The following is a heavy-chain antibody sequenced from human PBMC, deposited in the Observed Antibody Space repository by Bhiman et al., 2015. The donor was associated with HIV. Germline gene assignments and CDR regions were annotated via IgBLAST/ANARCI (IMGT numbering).Heavy chain of an antibody. V-gene: IGHV3-21*01. CDR3: ARGSSSSLSAERFDP. CDR2: ISSSSYYI. J-gene: IGHJ5*02. CDR1: GFTFSGYA. D-gene: IGHD6-6*01. Sequence: VQLVESGGGVVQPGRSLRLSCTASGFTFSGYAMHWVRQAPGKGLEWVSSISSSSYYIYYADSVKGRFTISRDNAKNSLYLQMNSLRAEDTAVYYCARGSSSSLSAERFDPWGQGTLVTVSS.